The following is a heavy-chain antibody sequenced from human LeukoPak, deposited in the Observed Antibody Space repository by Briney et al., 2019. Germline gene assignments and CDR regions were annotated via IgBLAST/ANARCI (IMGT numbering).Heavy chain of an antibody. CDR3: VRGPTRAECSDGSCYLDY. CDR2: IDEGGSEK. D-gene: IGHD2-15*01. CDR1: GFTFSRFW. J-gene: IGHJ4*02. Sequence: GGSLRLSCEASGFTFSRFWMSWVRQAPGEGLEWVANIDEGGSEKYHVGSVRGRFTISRDNAKNSLYLQMNSLRAEDTAVYYCVRGPTRAECSDGSCYLDYWGQGTLVSVSS. V-gene: IGHV3-7*03.